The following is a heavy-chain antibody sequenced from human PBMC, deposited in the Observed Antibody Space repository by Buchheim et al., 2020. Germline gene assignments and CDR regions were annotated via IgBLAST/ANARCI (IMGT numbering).Heavy chain of an antibody. D-gene: IGHD5-12*01. CDR2: IIPILGIA. CDR3: ARACGYSGYDRICYYYYGMDV. CDR1: GGTFSSYT. Sequence: QVQLVQSGAEVKKPGSSVKVSCKASGGTFSSYTISWVRQAPGQGLEWMGRIIPILGIANYAQKFQGRVTITADKSTSTAYMELSSLRSEDTAVYYCARACGYSGYDRICYYYYGMDVWGQGTT. V-gene: IGHV1-69*02. J-gene: IGHJ6*02.